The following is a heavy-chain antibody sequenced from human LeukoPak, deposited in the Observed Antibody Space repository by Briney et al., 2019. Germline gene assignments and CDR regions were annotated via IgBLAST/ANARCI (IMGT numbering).Heavy chain of an antibody. CDR2: IKQDGSEK. CDR3: ARAFDTPMAESSHY. V-gene: IGHV3-7*01. J-gene: IGHJ4*02. Sequence: GGSLRLSCAASGFTFSNYGMHWFRQAPGKGLEWVANIKQDGSEKCYVDSVKGRFTISRDNAKNSLYLQMNSLRAEDTAVYYCARAFDTPMAESSHYWGQGTLVTVSS. CDR1: GFTFSNYG. D-gene: IGHD5-18*01.